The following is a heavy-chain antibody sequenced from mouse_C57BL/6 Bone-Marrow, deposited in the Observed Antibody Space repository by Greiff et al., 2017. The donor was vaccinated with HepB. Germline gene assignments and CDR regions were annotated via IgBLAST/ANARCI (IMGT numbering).Heavy chain of an antibody. D-gene: IGHD2-5*01. J-gene: IGHJ3*01. CDR3: TAYSNLFAY. CDR2: IRLKSDNYAT. Sequence: EVKLVESGGGLVQPGGSMKLSCVASGFTFSNYWMNWVRQSPEKGLEWVAQIRLKSDNYATHYAESVKGRFTISRDDSKSSVYLQMNNLRAEDTGIYYCTAYSNLFAYWGQGTLVTVSA. CDR1: GFTFSNYW. V-gene: IGHV6-3*01.